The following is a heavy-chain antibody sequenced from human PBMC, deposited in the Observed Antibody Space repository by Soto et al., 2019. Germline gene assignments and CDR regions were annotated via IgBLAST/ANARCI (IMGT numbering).Heavy chain of an antibody. V-gene: IGHV4-34*01. J-gene: IGHJ6*02. CDR2: INHKGST. CDR1: GGSFSGYY. Sequence: QVQLQQWGAGLLKPSETLSLTCAVYGGSFSGYYWCWIRQPPGKVLEWSGEINHKGSTHYNPSLKSRVTISVDTSKNQFSLNLSSVTAADTAVYYCARVDYDTLTEDTDAIEVWGQGTTVTVSS. D-gene: IGHD3-9*01. CDR3: ARVDYDTLTEDTDAIEV.